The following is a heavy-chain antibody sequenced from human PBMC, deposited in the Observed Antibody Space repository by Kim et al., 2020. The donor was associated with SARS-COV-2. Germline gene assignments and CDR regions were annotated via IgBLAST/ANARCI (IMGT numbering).Heavy chain of an antibody. J-gene: IGHJ4*02. CDR1: GFTFGDYA. Sequence: GGSLRLSCTASGFTFGDYAMSWFRQAPGKGLEWVGFIRSKAYGGTTEYAASVKGRFTISRDDSKSIAYLQMNSLKTEDTAVYYCTREAGGGDLEFDYWGQGTLVTVSS. V-gene: IGHV3-49*03. D-gene: IGHD2-21*02. CDR2: IRSKAYGGTT. CDR3: TREAGGGDLEFDY.